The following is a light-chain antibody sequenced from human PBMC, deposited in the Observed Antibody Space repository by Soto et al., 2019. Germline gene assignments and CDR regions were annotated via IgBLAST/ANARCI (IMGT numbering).Light chain of an antibody. CDR2: DAS. Sequence: DIQMTQSPSTLSASVGDRVTITCRASQSISSRLAWYQQKSGKAPNLLIYDASSLEGGVPSRFSGSASETEFTLTISSLQPDDFATYYCQQYINGWTFDQGTKVEIK. V-gene: IGKV1-5*01. CDR1: QSISSR. CDR3: QQYINGWT. J-gene: IGKJ1*01.